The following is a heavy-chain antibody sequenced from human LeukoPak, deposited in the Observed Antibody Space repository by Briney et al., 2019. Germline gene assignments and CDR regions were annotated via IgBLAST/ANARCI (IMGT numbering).Heavy chain of an antibody. Sequence: GGSLRLSCVASGFSLSRFGMHWVRQAPGKGLEWVAFYADSVKGRFTISRDNSRNTLYLQMNSLRPEDTAVYYCAKAIWVAATSSWFCLDYWGQGTLVTVSS. V-gene: IGHV3-30*02. D-gene: IGHD3-10*01. CDR3: AKAIWVAATSSWFCLDY. CDR1: GFSLSRFG. J-gene: IGHJ4*02.